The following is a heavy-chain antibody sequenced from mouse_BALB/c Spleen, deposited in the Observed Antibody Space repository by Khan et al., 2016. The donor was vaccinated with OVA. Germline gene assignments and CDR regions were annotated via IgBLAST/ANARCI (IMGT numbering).Heavy chain of an antibody. Sequence: QIQLVQSGPELKKPGETVKISCKASGYTLTNYGMNWVKQAPGKGLKWMGWINTYTGEPTYAEDFKGRIAFSLETSASTAYLQINNLKNEDTATYFWARSNCNDWFAYWGQGTLVTVSA. CDR3: ARSNCNDWFAY. CDR1: GYTLTNYG. D-gene: IGHD2-1*01. V-gene: IGHV9-3-1*01. J-gene: IGHJ3*01. CDR2: INTYTGEP.